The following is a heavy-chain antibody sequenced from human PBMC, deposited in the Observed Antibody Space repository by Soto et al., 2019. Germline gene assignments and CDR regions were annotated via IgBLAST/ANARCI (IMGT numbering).Heavy chain of an antibody. V-gene: IGHV1-69*01. J-gene: IGHJ6*02. Sequence: QVQLVQSGAEVKKPGSSVKVSCKASGGTFSSYAISWVRQAPGQGLEWMGGIIPIFGTANYAQKFQGRVTITADESTSTAYRELSSLRSEDTAVYYCAQSYSNYVYYYYYGMDVWGQGTTFTVSS. CDR2: IIPIFGTA. CDR3: AQSYSNYVYYYYYGMDV. D-gene: IGHD4-4*01. CDR1: GGTFSSYA.